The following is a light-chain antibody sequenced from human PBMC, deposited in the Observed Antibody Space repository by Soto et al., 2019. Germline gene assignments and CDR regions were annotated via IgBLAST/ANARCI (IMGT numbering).Light chain of an antibody. V-gene: IGLV2-14*03. CDR3: SSYTSSSPYV. CDR1: SSDVGGYNY. J-gene: IGLJ1*01. CDR2: GVS. Sequence: QSALTQPASVSGSPGQSITISCTGTSSDVGGYNYVSWYQQHPGKAPKLMIYGVSSRPSGVSNRFSGSKSGNTASLTISGLQAEDEADYYCSSYTSSSPYVFGTGTQLTVL.